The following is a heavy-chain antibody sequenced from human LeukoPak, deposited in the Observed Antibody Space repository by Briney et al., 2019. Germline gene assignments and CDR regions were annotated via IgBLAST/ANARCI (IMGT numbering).Heavy chain of an antibody. Sequence: GESLKISCKGSGYSFTSYWIGWVRQMPGKGQEWMGIIYPGDSDTSYSPSFQGQVTISGDKSISTAYLQWSRLKASDTAMYYCARHPDSGSLDYWGQGTLVTVSS. CDR3: ARHPDSGSLDY. CDR2: IYPGDSDT. CDR1: GYSFTSYW. V-gene: IGHV5-51*01. D-gene: IGHD1-26*01. J-gene: IGHJ4*02.